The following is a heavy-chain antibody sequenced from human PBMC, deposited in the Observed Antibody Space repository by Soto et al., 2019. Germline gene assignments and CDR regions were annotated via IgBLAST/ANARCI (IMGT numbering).Heavy chain of an antibody. CDR1: GLTFSSYG. D-gene: IGHD1-1*01. J-gene: IGHJ4*02. CDR3: ARDGLDLTIDY. CDR2: IWYDGSNK. Sequence: GGSLRLSCAASGLTFSSYGMHWVRQAPGKGLEWVAVIWYDGSNKYYADFVKGRFTISRDNSKNTLYLQMNSLRAEDTAVYYCARDGLDLTIDYWGQGTLVTVSS. V-gene: IGHV3-33*01.